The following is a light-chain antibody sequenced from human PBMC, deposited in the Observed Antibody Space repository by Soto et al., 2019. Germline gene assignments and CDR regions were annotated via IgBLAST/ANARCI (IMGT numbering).Light chain of an antibody. Sequence: EIVLTQSPGTLSLSPGDRATLSCRVNQNINSPYLAWYQHKPGQAPRLLVFGTSSRAIGIPDRFSGSRSGTDFTLTIQRLEPEDFALYYCQHYGSSPRRTFGQGTKVEMK. CDR2: GTS. J-gene: IGKJ1*01. V-gene: IGKV3-20*01. CDR1: QNINSPY. CDR3: QHYGSSPRRT.